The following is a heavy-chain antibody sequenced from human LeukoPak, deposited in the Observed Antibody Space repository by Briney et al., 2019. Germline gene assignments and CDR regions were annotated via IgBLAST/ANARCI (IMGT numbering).Heavy chain of an antibody. D-gene: IGHD3-22*01. CDR2: ISAYNGNT. CDR3: AREIAGYYYLSSGYSPFDY. V-gene: IGHV1-18*01. J-gene: IGHJ4*02. CDR1: GYTFTSYG. Sequence: ASVKVSCKASGYTFTSYGISWVGQAPGHGLEWMGWISAYNGNTNYAQKLQGRVTMTTDTSTSTAYLELRSLRAEDTAVYYCAREIAGYYYLSSGYSPFDYWGQGTLVTVSS.